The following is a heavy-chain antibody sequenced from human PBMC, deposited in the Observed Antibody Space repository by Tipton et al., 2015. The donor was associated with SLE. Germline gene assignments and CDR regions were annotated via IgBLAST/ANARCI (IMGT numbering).Heavy chain of an antibody. CDR3: ARAGLGYTYYYYMDV. V-gene: IGHV4-59*08. J-gene: IGHJ6*03. CDR2: IFYSGST. D-gene: IGHD5-18*01. CDR1: GGSISRNY. Sequence: TLSLTCSVSGGSISRNYWIWIRQPPGKGLEWIGYIFYSGSTSYNPTLKSRVTISVDTSNNQFSLKLSSVTAADTAVYYCARAGLGYTYYYYMDVWGKGTTVTVSS.